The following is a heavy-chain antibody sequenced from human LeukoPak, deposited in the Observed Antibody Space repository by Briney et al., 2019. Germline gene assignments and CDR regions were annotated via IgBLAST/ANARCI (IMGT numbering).Heavy chain of an antibody. CDR3: AGAPYSGSRASI. J-gene: IGHJ3*02. CDR2: ISSSGSTI. D-gene: IGHD1-26*01. V-gene: IGHV3-48*03. Sequence: SGGSLRLSCAASGFTFSSYEMNWVRQAPGKGLEWVSYISSSGSTIYYADSVKGRFTISRDNAKNSLYLQMNSLRAEDTAVYYCAGAPYSGSRASIWGQGTMVTVSS. CDR1: GFTFSSYE.